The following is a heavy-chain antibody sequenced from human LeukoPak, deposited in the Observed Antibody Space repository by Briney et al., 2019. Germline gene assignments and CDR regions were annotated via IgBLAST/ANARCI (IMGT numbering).Heavy chain of an antibody. CDR2: ISGSGGGT. CDR1: GFTFSSYA. V-gene: IGHV3-23*01. Sequence: HPGGSLRLSCATSGFTFSSYAMNWVRRAPGKGLEWVSAISGSGGGTYYADSVKGRFTISRDNSKNTLYLQMSSLRAEDTAVYFCARRYTVTTVYFFDYWGQGTLVTVSS. D-gene: IGHD4-11*01. J-gene: IGHJ4*02. CDR3: ARRYTVTTVYFFDY.